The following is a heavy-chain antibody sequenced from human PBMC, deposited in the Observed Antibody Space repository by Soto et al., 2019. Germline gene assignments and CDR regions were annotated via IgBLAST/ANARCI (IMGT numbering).Heavy chain of an antibody. CDR1: GGSISSVNYY. Sequence: QVQLQESGPGLVKPSQTLSLTCSVSGGSISSVNYYWTWIRQHPGECLEWIGYINYSGTTYYNPALQSRVTISLVTSETQFALKLGSVTAADTAIYYCARQRVRGHDISGYPAGWFDPWGQGSLVTVSS. J-gene: IGHJ5*02. CDR3: ARQRVRGHDISGYPAGWFDP. CDR2: INYSGTT. D-gene: IGHD3-22*01. V-gene: IGHV4-31*03.